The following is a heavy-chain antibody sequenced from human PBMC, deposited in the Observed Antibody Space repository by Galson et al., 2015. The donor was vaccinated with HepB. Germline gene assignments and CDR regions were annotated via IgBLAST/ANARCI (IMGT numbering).Heavy chain of an antibody. D-gene: IGHD6-13*01. J-gene: IGHJ4*02. Sequence: SVKVSCKASGGTFSDYAISWVRQAPGQGLEWMGGITPIFGRANYAQKFQGRVTITADESTSTAYMELSSLRSEDTAVYYCARGSGVSSSCDYWGQGTLVTVSS. CDR1: GGTFSDYA. CDR3: ARGSGVSSSCDY. CDR2: ITPIFGRA. V-gene: IGHV1-69*13.